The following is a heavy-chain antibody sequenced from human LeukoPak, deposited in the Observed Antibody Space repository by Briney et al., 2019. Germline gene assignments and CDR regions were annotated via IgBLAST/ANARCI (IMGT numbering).Heavy chain of an antibody. J-gene: IGHJ5*02. V-gene: IGHV4-39*01. CDR2: IYYSGST. CDR1: GGSISSSSYY. D-gene: IGHD2-15*01. CDR3: ARMAYYCSGGSCYPFDP. Sequence: PSETLSLTCTVSGGSISSSSYYWGWIRQPPGKGLEWIGSIYYSGSTYYNPSLKSRGTISVDTSKNQFSLKLSSVTAADTAVYYCARMAYYCSGGSCYPFDPWGQGTLVTVSS.